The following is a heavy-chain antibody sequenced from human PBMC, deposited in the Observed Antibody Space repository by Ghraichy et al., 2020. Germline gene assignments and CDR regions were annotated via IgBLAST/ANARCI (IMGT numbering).Heavy chain of an antibody. Sequence: SETLSLTCTVSGGSIRSYHWSWIRQPPGKGLEWIGYIYYSGSTNYNPSLKSRVTISVDTSKNQFSLKLNSVTAADTAVYYCARLGGYGSVTGTADYWGQGTLVIVSS. CDR1: GGSIRSYH. J-gene: IGHJ4*02. CDR3: ARLGGYGSVTGTADY. V-gene: IGHV4-59*08. D-gene: IGHD6-19*01. CDR2: IYYSGST.